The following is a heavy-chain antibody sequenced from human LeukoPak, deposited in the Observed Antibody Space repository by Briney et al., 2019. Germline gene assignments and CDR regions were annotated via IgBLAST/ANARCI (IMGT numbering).Heavy chain of an antibody. V-gene: IGHV3-30-3*01. CDR3: ARVSMEWLLFDWFDP. J-gene: IGHJ5*02. CDR2: ISYDGSNK. D-gene: IGHD3-3*01. Sequence: GGSLRLSCAASGFTFSSYAMHWVRQAPGKGLEWVAVISYDGSNKYYADSVKGRFTISRDNSKNTLYLQMNSLSAEDTAVYYCARVSMEWLLFDWFDPWGQGTLVTVSS. CDR1: GFTFSSYA.